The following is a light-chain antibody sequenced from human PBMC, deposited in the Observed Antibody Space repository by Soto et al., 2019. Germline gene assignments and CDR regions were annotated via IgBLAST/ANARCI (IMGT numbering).Light chain of an antibody. CDR2: GAS. CDR3: QQYGSSPPYT. V-gene: IGKV3-20*01. Sequence: EIVLTQSPGILSLSPGERATLSCRASQSVSSSCLAWYQQKPGQAPRLLIYGASNRATGIPDRFSASGSKTDFTLTISRLEPEDFAVYYCQQYGSSPPYTFGQGTKLEIK. J-gene: IGKJ2*01. CDR1: QSVSSSC.